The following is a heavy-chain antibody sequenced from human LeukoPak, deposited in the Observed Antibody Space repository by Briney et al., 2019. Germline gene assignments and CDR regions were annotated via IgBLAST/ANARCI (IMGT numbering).Heavy chain of an antibody. CDR1: GASITSYY. J-gene: IGHJ5*02. Sequence: SETLSLTCTVSGASITSYYWSWIRQPPGKGLEWIGHIYHKGSATYNSSLKSRITISVNASKTQFSLKLSSVTTADTAVYYCARFGVIGSNVYNWFDPWGPGILVTVSS. V-gene: IGHV4-59*01. D-gene: IGHD2-21*01. CDR2: IYHKGSA. CDR3: ARFGVIGSNVYNWFDP.